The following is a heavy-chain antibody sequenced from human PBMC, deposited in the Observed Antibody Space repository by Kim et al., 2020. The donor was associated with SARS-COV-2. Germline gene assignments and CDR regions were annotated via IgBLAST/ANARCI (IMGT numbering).Heavy chain of an antibody. V-gene: IGHV3-53*01. CDR3: ARVRIDILTGYEYYYYYCMDV. J-gene: IGHJ6*02. CDR1: GFTFSSNY. Sequence: GGSLRLSCAASGFTFSSNYMSWVRQAPGKGLEWVSVIYSGGSTYYADSVKGRFTISRDNSKNTLYLQMNSLRAEDTTVYYCARVRIDILTGYEYYYYYCMDVWGHGTTVTVSS. D-gene: IGHD3-9*01. CDR2: IYSGGST.